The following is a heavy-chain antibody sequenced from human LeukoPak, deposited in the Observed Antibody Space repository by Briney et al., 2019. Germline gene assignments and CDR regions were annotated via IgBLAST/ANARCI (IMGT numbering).Heavy chain of an antibody. Sequence: ASVKVSCKASGYASTGYYMHWVRQAPGQGLEWMGWINPNSGGTNYAQKFQGRVTMTRDTSISTAYMELSRLRSDDTAVYYCALTGRLVGAPAYFDYWGQGTLVTVSS. J-gene: IGHJ4*02. D-gene: IGHD1-26*01. CDR1: GYASTGYY. CDR2: INPNSGGT. CDR3: ALTGRLVGAPAYFDY. V-gene: IGHV1-2*02.